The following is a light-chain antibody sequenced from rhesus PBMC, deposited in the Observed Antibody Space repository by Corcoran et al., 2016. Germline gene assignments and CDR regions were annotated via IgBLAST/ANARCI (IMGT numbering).Light chain of an antibody. CDR1: ENVNNY. Sequence: DIQMTQSPSSLSASVGDRVTIPCRASENVNNYLNWYQQKPGKAPKLLIYKASTLQSGVPSRFSGSGSWTEYTFTISSLQPEDVATYYCQHGYGTPFTFGPGTKLDIQ. V-gene: IGKV1-74*01. J-gene: IGKJ3*01. CDR3: QHGYGTPFT. CDR2: KAS.